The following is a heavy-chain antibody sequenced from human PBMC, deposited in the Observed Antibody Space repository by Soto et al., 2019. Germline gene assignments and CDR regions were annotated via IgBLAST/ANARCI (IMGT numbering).Heavy chain of an antibody. V-gene: IGHV4-39*01. J-gene: IGHJ4*02. CDR2: IYYIGST. CDR3: ARAGVWARFDY. CDR1: GGSISSSGYS. D-gene: IGHD3-16*01. Sequence: PSDTLSLTCTVSGGSISSSGYSWGWIRHPPGKGLEWIGSIYYIGSTYYNPSLKSRLTISVDTSKNQFSLKLSSVTAADTAVYYCARAGVWARFDYWGLGTLVTVSS.